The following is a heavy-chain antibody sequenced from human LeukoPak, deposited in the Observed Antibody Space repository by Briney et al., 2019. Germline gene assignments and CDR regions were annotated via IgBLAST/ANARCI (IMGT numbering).Heavy chain of an antibody. J-gene: IGHJ5*02. CDR3: ARDLRGYYYGSGSYSEYNWFDP. CDR2: INTNTGNP. V-gene: IGHV7-4-1*02. CDR1: RYTFTSYA. Sequence: ASVKVSCKASRYTFTSYAMNWVRQAPGQGLEWMGWINTNTGNPTYAQGFTGRFVFSLDTSVSTAYLQISSLKAEDTAVYYCARDLRGYYYGSGSYSEYNWFDPWGQGTLVTVSS. D-gene: IGHD3-10*01.